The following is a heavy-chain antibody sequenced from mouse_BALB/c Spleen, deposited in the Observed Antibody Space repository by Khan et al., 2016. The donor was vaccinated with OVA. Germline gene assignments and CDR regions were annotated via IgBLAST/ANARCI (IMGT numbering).Heavy chain of an antibody. CDR2: IWGGGST. CDR3: DKGVWSYCFALDY. J-gene: IGHJ4*01. V-gene: IGHV2-6-5*01. Sequence: QVQLKQLGPGLVAPSQSLSITCTVSGFSLTDYGVSWIRQPPGKGLEWLGVIWGGGSTYYTSALKSRLSISKDNSKSQVFLKMNSLQTDDTAMYYSDKGVWSYCFALDYWGQGTSVTVSS. CDR1: GFSLTDYG. D-gene: IGHD2-10*02.